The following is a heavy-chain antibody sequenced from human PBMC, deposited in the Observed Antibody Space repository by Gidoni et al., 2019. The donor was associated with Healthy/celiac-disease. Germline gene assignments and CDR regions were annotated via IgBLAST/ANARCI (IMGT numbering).Heavy chain of an antibody. CDR3: ARHRGGYCSGGSCDTKDY. CDR2: ITHSGST. V-gene: IGHV4-34*01. D-gene: IGHD2-15*01. Sequence: QVQLQQWGAGLLKPSETLSLTCAVYGGSFSGYYWSWIRQPPGKGLEWIGEITHSGSTNYNPSLKSRVTISVDTSKNQFSLKLSSVTAADTAVYYCARHRGGYCSGGSCDTKDYWGQGTLVTVSS. J-gene: IGHJ4*02. CDR1: GGSFSGYY.